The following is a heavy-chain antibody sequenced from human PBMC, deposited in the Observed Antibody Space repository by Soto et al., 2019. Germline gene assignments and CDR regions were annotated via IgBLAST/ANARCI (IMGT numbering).Heavy chain of an antibody. Sequence: EVQLVESGGGLVQPGESLRLSCAASGFTFSNYWMHWVRQAPGKGLVWVSRIDSDGSRITYADFEKGRFTTSRDNAKNTVYLHTNRLTAGDPAGSYCVSRSGAVAVATRKDFWGQGTPVTVSS. CDR1: GFTFSNYW. D-gene: IGHD2-15*01. J-gene: IGHJ4*02. CDR2: IDSDGSRI. CDR3: VSRSGAVAVATRKDF. V-gene: IGHV3-74*01.